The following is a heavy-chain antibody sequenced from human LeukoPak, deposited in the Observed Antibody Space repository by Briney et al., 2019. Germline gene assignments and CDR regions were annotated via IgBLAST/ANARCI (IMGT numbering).Heavy chain of an antibody. D-gene: IGHD2-8*01. CDR2: ISSSSSYI. CDR1: GFTLSSHW. CDR3: ARGRLYATFDY. Sequence: GGSLGLSCAASGFTLSSHWMHWVRQAPGKGLEWVSSISSSSSYIYYADSVKGRFTISRDNAKNSLYLQMNSLRAEDTAVYYCARGRLYATFDYWGQGTLVTVSS. J-gene: IGHJ4*02. V-gene: IGHV3-21*01.